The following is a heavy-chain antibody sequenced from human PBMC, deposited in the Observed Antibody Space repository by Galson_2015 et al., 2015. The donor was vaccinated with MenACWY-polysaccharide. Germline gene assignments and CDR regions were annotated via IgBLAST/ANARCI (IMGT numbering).Heavy chain of an antibody. Sequence: ALRLRCAGSGFTFSSPALNWVPLAAAPGLEWVSVISGSGGSTYYADSVEGRFTISRDNSKNMLYLQMNRLRDEDTAIYYCAKGFSRSDYDLLDYWGQGTLVTVSS. CDR1: GFTFSSPA. D-gene: IGHD5-12*01. CDR3: AKGFSRSDYDLLDY. CDR2: ISGSGGST. J-gene: IGHJ4*02. V-gene: IGHV3-23*01.